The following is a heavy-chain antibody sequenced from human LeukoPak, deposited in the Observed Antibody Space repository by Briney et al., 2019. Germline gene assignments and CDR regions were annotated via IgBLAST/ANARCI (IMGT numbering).Heavy chain of an antibody. V-gene: IGHV1-2*06. CDR3: ARDRGRDAFDL. CDR1: GYTFTGDY. Sequence: GASVKVSCRTSGYTFTGDYIHWVRQAPGQGLEWLGRIDPNSGGTKYAQKFQGRVTMTRDTSTSTAYMELSGLRSDDTAVYYCARDRGRDAFDLWGQGTLVTVS. CDR2: IDPNSGGT. J-gene: IGHJ3*01.